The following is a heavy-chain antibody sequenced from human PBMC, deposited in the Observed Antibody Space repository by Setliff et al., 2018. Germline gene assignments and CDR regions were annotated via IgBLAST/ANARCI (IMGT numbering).Heavy chain of an antibody. J-gene: IGHJ4*02. V-gene: IGHV3-74*01. D-gene: IGHD2-2*01. CDR1: GFSFNNYW. Sequence: GGSLRLSCEASGFSFNNYWMYWVRQVPGKGLVWVSGINKDGDGTRYADSVRGRFTISRDNSKNTVYLRMNALRAEDTGLYYCARAHSSTLSVHDYWGQGTLVTVSS. CDR3: ARAHSSTLSVHDY. CDR2: INKDGDGT.